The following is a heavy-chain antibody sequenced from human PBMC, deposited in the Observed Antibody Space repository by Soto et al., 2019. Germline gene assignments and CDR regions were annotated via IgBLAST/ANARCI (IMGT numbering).Heavy chain of an antibody. V-gene: IGHV1-2*02. CDR2: INPNNGDT. CDR1: GYAFTDYY. Sequence: ASVKVSCKASGYAFTDYYLHWVRQAPGQGLEWMGWINPNNGDTNYVQKFQGRVTMTRDTSIGTAYMDLGRLRSDDTAVYYCARHVDYSGGSWFFDLWGRGTLVTVSS. J-gene: IGHJ2*01. D-gene: IGHD6-19*01. CDR3: ARHVDYSGGSWFFDL.